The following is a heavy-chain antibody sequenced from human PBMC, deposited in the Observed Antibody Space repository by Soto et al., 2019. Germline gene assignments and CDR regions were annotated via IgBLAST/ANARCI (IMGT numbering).Heavy chain of an antibody. CDR2: ISYEGTNK. CDR1: GFTFSSYA. CDR3: ARDSSTGWEPSIFDY. Sequence: PGGSLRLSCAASGFTFSSYAMHWVRQAPGKGLEWVAVISYEGTNKFYADSVKGRFTISRDNSKNTLYGEMNSLIPEDTALYYCARDSSTGWEPSIFDYWGQGSLVTVSS. J-gene: IGHJ4*02. D-gene: IGHD6-19*01. V-gene: IGHV3-30-3*01.